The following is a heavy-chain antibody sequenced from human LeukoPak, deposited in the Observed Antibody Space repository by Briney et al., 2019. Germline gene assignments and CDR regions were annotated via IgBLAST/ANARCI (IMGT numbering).Heavy chain of an antibody. Sequence: GRSLRLSCVGSGFAFHNYAMHWVRRPPGKGLEWVSAINWNSDTKAYSDSVKGRFTISRDRARNSLYMQMDSLRPEDTALYYCAKDTGGNGAYFYAMDVWGQGTSVTVSS. D-gene: IGHD4-23*01. CDR1: GFAFHNYA. CDR2: INWNSDTK. CDR3: AKDTGGNGAYFYAMDV. J-gene: IGHJ6*02. V-gene: IGHV3-9*01.